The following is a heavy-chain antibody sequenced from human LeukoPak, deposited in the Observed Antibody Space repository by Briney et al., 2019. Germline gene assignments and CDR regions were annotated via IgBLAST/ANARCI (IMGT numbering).Heavy chain of an antibody. CDR1: GGSIIGNH. V-gene: IGHV4-4*07. CDR2: IYTSGST. D-gene: IGHD3-22*01. Sequence: SETLSLTCTVSGGSIIGNHWGWIRQPAGKGLEWIGRIYTSGSTYYNPSLKSRVTISVDTSKKQFSLRLSSVTAADTAVYYCARRGGDSSGNFDYWGQGTLVTVSS. J-gene: IGHJ4*02. CDR3: ARRGGDSSGNFDY.